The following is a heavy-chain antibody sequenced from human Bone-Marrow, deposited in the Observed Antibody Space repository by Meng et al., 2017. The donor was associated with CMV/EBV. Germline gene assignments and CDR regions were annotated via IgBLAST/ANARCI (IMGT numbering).Heavy chain of an antibody. D-gene: IGHD5-12*01. CDR1: GFTFIGSW. CDR3: ARAITNAFDI. CDR2: INSDGSST. Sequence: LSCAASGFTFIGSWMHWVRQAPGKGLVWVSRINSDGSSTSYADSVKGRFTISRDNAKNTLYLQMNSLRAEDTAMYYCARAITNAFDIWGQGTMVTVSS. J-gene: IGHJ3*02. V-gene: IGHV3-74*01.